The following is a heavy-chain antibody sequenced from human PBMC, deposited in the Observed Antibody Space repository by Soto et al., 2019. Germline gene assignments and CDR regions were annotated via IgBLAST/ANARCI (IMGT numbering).Heavy chain of an antibody. CDR2: IIPIFGTA. CDR1: GGIFSSYA. CDR3: ASSQNTYYYDSSGYCPDY. Sequence: VASVKVSCKASGGIFSSYAISWVRQAPGQGLEWMGGIIPIFGTANYAQKFQGRVTITADKSTSTAYMELSSLRSEDTAVYYCASSQNTYYYDSSGYCPDYWGQGTLVTAPQ. D-gene: IGHD3-22*01. J-gene: IGHJ4*02. V-gene: IGHV1-69*06.